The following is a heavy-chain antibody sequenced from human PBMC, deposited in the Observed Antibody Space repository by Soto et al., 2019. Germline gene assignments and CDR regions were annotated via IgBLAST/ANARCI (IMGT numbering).Heavy chain of an antibody. Sequence: GASVKVSCKASGYTFTSYYMHWVRQAPGQGLEWMGIINPSGGSTSYAQKFQGRVTMTRDTSTSTVYMELSSLRSEDTAVYYCARGIAAAGTSYGMDVWGQGTTVTVSS. J-gene: IGHJ6*02. CDR3: ARGIAAAGTSYGMDV. V-gene: IGHV1-46*01. CDR2: INPSGGST. D-gene: IGHD6-13*01. CDR1: GYTFTSYY.